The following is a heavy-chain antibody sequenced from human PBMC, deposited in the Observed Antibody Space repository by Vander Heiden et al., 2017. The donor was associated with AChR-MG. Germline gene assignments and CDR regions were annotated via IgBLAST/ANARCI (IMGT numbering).Heavy chain of an antibody. J-gene: IGHJ4*02. Sequence: EVHVVASGGGLVQPGGSLRVSAAAFGCHFSLSWMVRSRQTQGEELEWVADIKHDGSEKYCVYSVKDLFTISRDGAKNSLYLQMGSLRADDTAVYYCARVGLRWEVLKGPDYWGQGTLVTVSS. CDR1: GCHFSLSW. CDR3: ARVGLRWEVLKGPDY. D-gene: IGHD1-26*01. V-gene: IGHV3-7*04. CDR2: IKHDGSEK.